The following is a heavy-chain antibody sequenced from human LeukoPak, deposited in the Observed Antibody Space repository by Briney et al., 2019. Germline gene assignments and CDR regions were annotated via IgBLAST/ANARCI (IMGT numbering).Heavy chain of an antibody. Sequence: PSETLSLTCTVSGYSISSGYYWGWIRQPPGKGLEWIGSIYHSGSTYYNPSLKSRVTISVDTSKNQFSLKLSSVTAADTAVYYCARVGTATVTTGYYYYYGMDVWGQGTTVTVSS. V-gene: IGHV4-38-2*02. D-gene: IGHD4-17*01. CDR2: IYHSGST. CDR3: ARVGTATVTTGYYYYYGMDV. J-gene: IGHJ6*02. CDR1: GYSISSGYY.